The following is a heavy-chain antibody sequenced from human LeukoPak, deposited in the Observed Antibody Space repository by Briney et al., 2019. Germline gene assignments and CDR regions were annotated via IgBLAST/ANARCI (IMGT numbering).Heavy chain of an antibody. CDR3: ARGYFDWLLSFDY. CDR1: GYTFTSYA. D-gene: IGHD3-9*01. V-gene: IGHV1-3*01. Sequence: ASVTVSCKASGYTFTSYAMHWVRQAPGQRLEWMGWINAGNGNTKYSQKFQGRVTITRDTSVSTAYMELSRLRSEDTAVYYCARGYFDWLLSFDYWGQGTLVTVSS. CDR2: INAGNGNT. J-gene: IGHJ4*02.